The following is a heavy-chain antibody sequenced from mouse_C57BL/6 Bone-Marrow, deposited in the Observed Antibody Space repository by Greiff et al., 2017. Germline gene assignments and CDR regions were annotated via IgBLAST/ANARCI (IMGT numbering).Heavy chain of an antibody. CDR1: GFTFSSYA. D-gene: IGHD1-1*01. CDR3: SREGYGSSGGYFDV. V-gene: IGHV5-4*01. CDR2: ISDGGSYT. Sequence: EVQRVESGGGLVKPGGSLKLSCAASGFTFSSYAMSWVRQTPEKRLEWVATISDGGSYTYYPDNVKGRFTISRDNAKNNLYLQMSHLKSEDTAINYCSREGYGSSGGYFDVWGTGTTVTVSS. J-gene: IGHJ1*03.